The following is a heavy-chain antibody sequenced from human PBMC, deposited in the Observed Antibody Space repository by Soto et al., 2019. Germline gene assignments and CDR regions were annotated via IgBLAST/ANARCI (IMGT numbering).Heavy chain of an antibody. CDR1: GFNFNSYT. CDR2: ISSSGYI. Sequence: EVQLVESGGGLVKPGGSLRLSCAASGFNFNSYTINWVRQAPGKRLEWLSSISSSGYIYYAESVKGRFTISRDNARSTLYLQMNSLRLDDTAVYFCARDGLTFGGDWGQGTLVAVSS. CDR3: ARDGLTFGGD. V-gene: IGHV3-21*06. D-gene: IGHD3-16*01. J-gene: IGHJ4*02.